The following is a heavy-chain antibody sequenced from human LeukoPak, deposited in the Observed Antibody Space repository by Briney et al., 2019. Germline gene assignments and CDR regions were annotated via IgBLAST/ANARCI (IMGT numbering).Heavy chain of an antibody. CDR1: GYIFIGYY. CDR3: ARVGSGYAVPPDY. Sequence: ASVRVSCKTSGYIFIGYYMHWVRQAPGQGLEWMGIINPSGGSTSYAQKFQGRVTMTRDTSTSTAYMELSSLRSEDTAVYYCARVGSGYAVPPDYWGQGTLVTVSS. CDR2: INPSGGST. V-gene: IGHV1-46*01. D-gene: IGHD5-12*01. J-gene: IGHJ4*02.